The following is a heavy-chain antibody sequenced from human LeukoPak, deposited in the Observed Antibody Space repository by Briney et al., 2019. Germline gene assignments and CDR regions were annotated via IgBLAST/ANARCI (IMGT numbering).Heavy chain of an antibody. Sequence: ASVKVSCKASGYTFSSNHITWVRLAPGQGLEWMGWIRPKNGNTNYVQKFQGRVTMTTDTSTSTAYMELGSVKSDDTAVYYCARRTTGSAFDIWGQGTMVTVSS. CDR2: IRPKNGNT. D-gene: IGHD4-17*01. CDR3: ARRTTGSAFDI. J-gene: IGHJ3*02. V-gene: IGHV1-18*01. CDR1: GYTFSSNH.